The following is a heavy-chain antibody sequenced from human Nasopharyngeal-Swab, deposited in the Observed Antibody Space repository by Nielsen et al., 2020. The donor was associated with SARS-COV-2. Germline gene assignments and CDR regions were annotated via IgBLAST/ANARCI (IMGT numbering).Heavy chain of an antibody. CDR1: GGSIVSHY. D-gene: IGHD1-26*01. J-gene: IGHJ5*02. CDR3: ARGGAQIEGAIDWFDP. Sequence: SETLSLTCTVSGGSIVSHYWNWIRLSPGQGLEWIGYIYSTEITKYNPSLGSRVTMSGDTSKNQVYLKLKSLTAADTAVYYCARGGAQIEGAIDWFDPWGQGILVTVSS. CDR2: IYSTEIT. V-gene: IGHV4-59*11.